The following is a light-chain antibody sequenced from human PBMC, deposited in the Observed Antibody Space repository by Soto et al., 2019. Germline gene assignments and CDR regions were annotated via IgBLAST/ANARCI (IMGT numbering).Light chain of an antibody. V-gene: IGLV2-14*01. CDR1: ISDIGGYNF. CDR3: ASYTRTTTLV. CDR2: DVN. Sequence: QSALTQPASVSGSPGQSITISCTGTISDIGGYNFISWYQHHPGKAPKLVIYDVNNRPSGISYRFSGSKSGNTASLTISGLQAEDEADYYCASYTRTTTLVFGGGTMVTVL. J-gene: IGLJ2*01.